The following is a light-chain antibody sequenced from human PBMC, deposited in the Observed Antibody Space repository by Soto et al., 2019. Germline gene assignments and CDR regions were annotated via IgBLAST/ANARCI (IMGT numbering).Light chain of an antibody. V-gene: IGKV1-39*01. CDR3: QQSYNSLT. Sequence: DIQMTQSPSSLSASVGDRVTITCRASQSISSNLNWYQQKPGRAPKLLIYTASNLHSGVPSRFSGSGSGTDFNLTISSLQPEDFVTYYCQQSYNSLTFGPGTNVEI. CDR2: TAS. CDR1: QSISSN. J-gene: IGKJ3*01.